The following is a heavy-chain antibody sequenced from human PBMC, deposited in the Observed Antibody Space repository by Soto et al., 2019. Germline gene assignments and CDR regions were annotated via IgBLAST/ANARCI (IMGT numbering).Heavy chain of an antibody. D-gene: IGHD5-18*01. J-gene: IGHJ3*02. Sequence: QVQLVESGGGVVQPGRSLRLSCAASGFTFRTSGMHWVRQAPGKGLEWVAVISDDGSNKYNIASVEGRFTISRDNSKYTMYLEMNSLRTEDTAVYYCAKGGGYSYGTNDAFDIWGQGTMVTVSS. CDR1: GFTFRTSG. CDR2: ISDDGSNK. CDR3: AKGGGYSYGTNDAFDI. V-gene: IGHV3-30*18.